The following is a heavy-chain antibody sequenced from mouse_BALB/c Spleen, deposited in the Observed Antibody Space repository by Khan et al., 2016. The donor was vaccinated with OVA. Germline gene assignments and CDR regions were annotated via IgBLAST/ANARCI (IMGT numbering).Heavy chain of an antibody. J-gene: IGHJ3*01. CDR1: GFTFSSYS. V-gene: IGHV5-6*01. Sequence: EVELVESGGDLVKPGGSLKLSCAASGFTFSSYSMSWVRQTPDKRLEWVASISSDADYTYYPDSVKGRFPISRDNAKNTLYLQMSSLKSEDTAMYYCASHLTGSFDYWGQGTLVTVSA. CDR3: ASHLTGSFDY. CDR2: ISSDADYT. D-gene: IGHD4-1*01.